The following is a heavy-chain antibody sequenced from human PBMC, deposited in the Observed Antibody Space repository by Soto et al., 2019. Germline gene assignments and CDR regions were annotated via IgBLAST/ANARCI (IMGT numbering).Heavy chain of an antibody. V-gene: IGHV3-30-3*01. Sequence: QVQLVESGGGVVQPGRSLRLSCAASGFTFSSYAMHCVRQAPGKGLEWVAVISYDGSNKYYADSVKGRFTISRDNSKNTLYPQMNSLRAEDTAVYYCARTPRGQWELPYYYYGMDVWGQGTTVTVSS. CDR1: GFTFSSYA. CDR3: ARTPRGQWELPYYYYGMDV. J-gene: IGHJ6*02. CDR2: ISYDGSNK. D-gene: IGHD1-26*01.